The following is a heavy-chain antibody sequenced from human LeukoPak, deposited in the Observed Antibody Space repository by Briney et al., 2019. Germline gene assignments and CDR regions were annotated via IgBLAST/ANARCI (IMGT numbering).Heavy chain of an antibody. V-gene: IGHV1-2*02. Sequence: GASVKVSCKASGYTFTGYYMHWVRQAPGQGLEWMGWINPNSGGTNYAQKFQGRVTMTRDTSISTAYMELSRLRSDDTAVYYCARAKRTAAAAFDYWGQGTLVTVSS. CDR3: ARAKRTAAAAFDY. CDR2: INPNSGGT. CDR1: GYTFTGYY. J-gene: IGHJ4*02. D-gene: IGHD6-13*01.